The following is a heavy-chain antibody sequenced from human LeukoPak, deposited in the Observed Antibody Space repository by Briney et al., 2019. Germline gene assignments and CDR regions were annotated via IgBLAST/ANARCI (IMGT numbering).Heavy chain of an antibody. CDR1: GYSFTNYW. CDR3: ARPKSYCSGGICYPEYFHH. V-gene: IGHV5-51*01. CDR2: IYPSDSDI. Sequence: GESLKISCKGSGYSFTNYWIGWVRQMPGKGLEWMGIIYPSDSDIRYSPSFQGQVTISADKSISTAYLQWSSLKASDTAMYYCARPKSYCSGGICYPEYFHHWGQGTLVTVSS. J-gene: IGHJ1*01. D-gene: IGHD2-15*01.